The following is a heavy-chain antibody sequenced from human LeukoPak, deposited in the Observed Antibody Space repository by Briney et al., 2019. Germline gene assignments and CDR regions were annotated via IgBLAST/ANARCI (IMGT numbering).Heavy chain of an antibody. CDR1: GASISSYY. V-gene: IGHV4-59*01. CDR3: ARSYSGYDTYYFDY. D-gene: IGHD5-12*01. CDR2: IYYSGYT. Sequence: SETLSPTCTVSGASISSYYWSWIRQPPGKGLEWIGCIYYSGYTNYNPSLKSRVTISVDTSKNQFSLKLSSVTAADTAVYYCARSYSGYDTYYFDYWGQGTLVTVSS. J-gene: IGHJ4*02.